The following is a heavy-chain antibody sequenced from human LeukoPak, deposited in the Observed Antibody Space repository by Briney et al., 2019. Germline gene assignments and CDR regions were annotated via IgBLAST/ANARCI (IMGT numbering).Heavy chain of an antibody. CDR1: GASINDFY. CDR2: VYYGGST. CDR3: ARGGIRGYSAFDNLDF. J-gene: IGHJ4*02. Sequence: SETLSLTCAVSGASINDFYWTWIRQPPGKGLEWIGYVYYGGSTNYNPSLKSRVSMSVDTLKNQFSLTLTSVTVADTAFYYCARGGIRGYSAFDNLDFWGLGTHVTVSS. D-gene: IGHD5-12*01. V-gene: IGHV4-59*01.